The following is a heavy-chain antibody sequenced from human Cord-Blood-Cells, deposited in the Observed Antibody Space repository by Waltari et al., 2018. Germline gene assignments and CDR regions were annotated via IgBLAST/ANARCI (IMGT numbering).Heavy chain of an antibody. D-gene: IGHD3-10*01. CDR2: IRAYNGNT. V-gene: IGHV1-18*01. J-gene: IGHJ6*02. Sequence: QVQLVNSGAEVKKPGASVQVSCEASGYTFTSYGISWVRQAPGQGVEWMGWIRAYNGNTNYAQKLQARVTMTTDTTTRTAYIELRSLRSDDTALYYCAREPRYYGSGSYYLDVWGQGTTVTVSS. CDR1: GYTFTSYG. CDR3: AREPRYYGSGSYYLDV.